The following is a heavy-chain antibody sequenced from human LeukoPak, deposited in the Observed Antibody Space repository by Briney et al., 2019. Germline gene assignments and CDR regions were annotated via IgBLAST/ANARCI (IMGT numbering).Heavy chain of an antibody. CDR3: ARGRRLGLNTYYFDY. CDR1: RFTFSNYW. V-gene: IGHV3-7*04. Sequence: GGSLRLSCAASRFTFSNYWMSWVRQAPGKGLERVANIKEDGSEKCYVDSVKGRFTISRDNAKKSLHLQMNSLRAEDTAVYYCARGRRLGLNTYYFDYWGQGTLVTVSS. D-gene: IGHD6-19*01. CDR2: IKEDGSEK. J-gene: IGHJ4*02.